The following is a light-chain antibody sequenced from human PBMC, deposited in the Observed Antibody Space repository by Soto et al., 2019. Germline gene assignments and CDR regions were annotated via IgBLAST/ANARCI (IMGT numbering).Light chain of an antibody. CDR3: QQYNNYPRT. J-gene: IGKJ1*01. V-gene: IGKV1-5*03. Sequence: DIQMTQFPSTLSASVGDRVTITCRASQSVDTWLAWYQQKPGKAPSLLIYRASSLESGVPSRFSGSGSGTEFTLTIRSLQPDDFATYYCQQYNNYPRTFGQGPKVEVK. CDR1: QSVDTW. CDR2: RAS.